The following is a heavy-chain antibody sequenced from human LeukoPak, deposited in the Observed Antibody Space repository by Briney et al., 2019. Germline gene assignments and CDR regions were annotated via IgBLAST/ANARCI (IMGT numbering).Heavy chain of an antibody. Sequence: RTGGSLRLSCAASGFTFTNNAMTWVRQPPGKGLEGASVICGSGSSTYYADSVKGRFTISRDDSNNMLYLQMNSLRAEDAAVYFCAKGQSTSCYSGLGYWGQGTLVTVSS. CDR1: GFTFTNNA. CDR2: ICGSGSST. V-gene: IGHV3-23*01. J-gene: IGHJ4*02. CDR3: AKGQSTSCYSGLGY. D-gene: IGHD3-22*01.